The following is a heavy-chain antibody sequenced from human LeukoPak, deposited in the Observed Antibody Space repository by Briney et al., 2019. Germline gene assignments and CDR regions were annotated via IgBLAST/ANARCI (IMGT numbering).Heavy chain of an antibody. CDR2: IIPIFGTA. Sequence: ASVKVSCKASGGTFSSYAISWVRQAPGQGLEWMGGIIPIFGTANYTQKFQGRVTITADESTSTAYMELSSLRSEDTAVYYCARDIAAAGTGGFQHWGQGTLVTVSS. D-gene: IGHD6-13*01. V-gene: IGHV1-69*01. CDR3: ARDIAAAGTGGFQH. CDR1: GGTFSSYA. J-gene: IGHJ1*01.